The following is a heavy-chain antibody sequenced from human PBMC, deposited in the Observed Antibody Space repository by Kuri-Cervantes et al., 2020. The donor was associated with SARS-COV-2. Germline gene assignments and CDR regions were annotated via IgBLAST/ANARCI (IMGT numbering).Heavy chain of an antibody. CDR2: IYHSGST. J-gene: IGHJ5*02. CDR1: GGSISSGDNF. D-gene: IGHD3-3*01. V-gene: IGHV4-30-4*08. CDR3: ARDSAVSIFGVVNWFDP. Sequence: LRLSCTVSGGSISSGDNFWTWIRQPPGKGLEWMGYIYHSGSTFYNPSLESRLTISVDTSKNHFSLRLTSVTAADTAVYYCARDSAVSIFGVVNWFDPWGQGTLVTVSS.